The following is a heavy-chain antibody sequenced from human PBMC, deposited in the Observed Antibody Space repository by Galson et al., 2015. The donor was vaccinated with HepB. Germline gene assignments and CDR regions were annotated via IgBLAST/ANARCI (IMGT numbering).Heavy chain of an antibody. CDR2: INPNSGGT. J-gene: IGHJ5*02. CDR3: ARNIITSSYNWFDP. D-gene: IGHD1/OR15-1a*01. CDR1: GYIFTGYY. Sequence: SVKVSCKASGYIFTGYYMHWVRQAPGQGLEWLGWINPNSGGTNYAQKFQGRVTMTRDTSIRIAYMELSRLRSDDTAVYYCARNIITSSYNWFDPWGQGTLVTVSS. V-gene: IGHV1-2*02.